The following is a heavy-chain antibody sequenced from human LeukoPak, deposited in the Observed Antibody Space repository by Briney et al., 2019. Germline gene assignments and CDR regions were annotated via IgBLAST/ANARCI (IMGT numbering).Heavy chain of an antibody. J-gene: IGHJ6*02. D-gene: IGHD4-17*01. V-gene: IGHV3-23*01. CDR2: ISGSGGDT. CDR1: GFTFSTYA. Sequence: GGSLRLSCSASGFTFSTYAMSWVRQAPGKGLEWVSGISGSGGDTYYADSVKGRFTISRDNSKSTLYLQMNSLRSEDTAVYYCARDTRTMTAVTRGQHYYYGLDVWGQGTTVTVSS. CDR3: ARDTRTMTAVTRGQHYYYGLDV.